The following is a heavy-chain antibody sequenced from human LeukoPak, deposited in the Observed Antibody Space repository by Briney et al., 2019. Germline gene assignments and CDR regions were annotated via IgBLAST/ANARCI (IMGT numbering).Heavy chain of an antibody. Sequence: GGSLRLSCAASGFTFSSYWMSWVRQAPGKGLEWVANIKQDGSEKYYVDSVKVRFTISRDNAKKSLYLQMNSMRAEDTAVYYCARAGYSSSWYPGGIYSCGQRTLVTVSS. CDR2: IKQDGSEK. D-gene: IGHD6-13*01. CDR3: ARAGYSSSWYPGGIYS. CDR1: GFTFSSYW. J-gene: IGHJ4*02. V-gene: IGHV3-7*01.